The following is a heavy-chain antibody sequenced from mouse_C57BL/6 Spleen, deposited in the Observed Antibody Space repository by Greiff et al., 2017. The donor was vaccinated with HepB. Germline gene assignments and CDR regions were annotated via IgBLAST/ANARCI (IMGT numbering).Heavy chain of an antibody. CDR3: ARSYGSSYDYAMDY. V-gene: IGHV1-69*01. J-gene: IGHJ4*01. Sequence: QVQLQQSGAELVMPGASVKLSCKASGYTFTSYWMHWVKQRPGQGLEWIGEIDPSDSYTNYNQKFKGKSTLTVDKSSSTAYMQLSSLTSEDSAVYYCARSYGSSYDYAMDYWGQRTSVTVSS. CDR2: IDPSDSYT. CDR1: GYTFTSYW. D-gene: IGHD1-1*01.